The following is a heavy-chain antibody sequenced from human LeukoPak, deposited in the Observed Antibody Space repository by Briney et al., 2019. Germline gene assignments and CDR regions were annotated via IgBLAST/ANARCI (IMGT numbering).Heavy chain of an antibody. Sequence: GGLRLSCAASGFTFDDYAMHWVRQAPGKGLEWVSAISGSGGSTYYADSVKGRFTISRDNSKNTLYLQMNSLRAEDTAVYYCAKDRRLNYGSGSYYNPVDYWGQGTLVTVSS. J-gene: IGHJ4*02. CDR3: AKDRRLNYGSGSYYNPVDY. V-gene: IGHV3-23*01. D-gene: IGHD3-10*01. CDR2: ISGSGGST. CDR1: GFTFDDYA.